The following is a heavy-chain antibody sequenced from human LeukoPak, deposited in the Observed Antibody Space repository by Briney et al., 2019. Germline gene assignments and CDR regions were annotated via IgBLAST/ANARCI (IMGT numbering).Heavy chain of an antibody. D-gene: IGHD1-26*01. CDR3: ARVPVGGFDY. CDR1: GFTLSRDS. J-gene: IGHJ4*02. Sequence: GGSLRLSCAASGFTLSRDSMNWVRQAPGKGLEWVSGVSGNGGSTYYADSVKGRFTISRDNAKNSLYLQMNSLRAEDTAVYYCARVPVGGFDYWGQGTLVTVSS. V-gene: IGHV3-21*04. CDR2: VSGNGGST.